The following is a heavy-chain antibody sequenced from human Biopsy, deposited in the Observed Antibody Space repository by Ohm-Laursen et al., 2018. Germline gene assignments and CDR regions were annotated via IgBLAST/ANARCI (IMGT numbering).Heavy chain of an antibody. CDR2: ISVSGSST. J-gene: IGHJ3*02. Sequence: SLRLSCAASGFTFNTYAMTWVRQAPGKGLEWVSGISVSGSSTFQADSVKDRFTISRDNSKSTLYLQMNSLRADDTAVYYCARPLSGDYVYDAFDIWGQGTMVTVSS. D-gene: IGHD3-16*01. CDR3: ARPLSGDYVYDAFDI. CDR1: GFTFNTYA. V-gene: IGHV3-23*01.